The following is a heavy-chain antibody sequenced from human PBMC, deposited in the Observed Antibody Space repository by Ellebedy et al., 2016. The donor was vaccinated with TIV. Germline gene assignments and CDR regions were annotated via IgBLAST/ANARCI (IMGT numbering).Heavy chain of an antibody. J-gene: IGHJ4*02. CDR2: LSWNSGDI. V-gene: IGHV3-9*01. CDR1: GFAFDAYA. CDR3: ALLSGRAVTTYGN. D-gene: IGHD4-11*01. Sequence: SLKISCAASGFAFDAYAMHWVRQAPGKGLEWVSGLSWNSGDISYANSVKGRFTIFRDNAKNSLYLRMNSLRPEDTAFYYCALLSGRAVTTYGNWGQGTLVTVSS.